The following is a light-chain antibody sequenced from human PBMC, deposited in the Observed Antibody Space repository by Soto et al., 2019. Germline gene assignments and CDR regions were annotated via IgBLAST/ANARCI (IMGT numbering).Light chain of an antibody. V-gene: IGKV3-20*01. CDR1: QSVSSNF. CDR2: GAS. J-gene: IGKJ1*01. Sequence: EIVLTQSPGTLSLSPGDRATLSCRASQSVSSNFLAWYQQKPGQAPRLLIYGASIRATGIPDRFSGSGSGTDFTLTIRRLEPEDFAMYFCNQYGSSPRTFGQGIKVDIK. CDR3: NQYGSSPRT.